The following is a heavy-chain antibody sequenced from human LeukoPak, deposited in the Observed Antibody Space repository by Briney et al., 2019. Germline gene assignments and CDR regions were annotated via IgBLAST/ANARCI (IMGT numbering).Heavy chain of an antibody. CDR1: GYSFTDYY. CDR2: INPYSGGT. D-gene: IGHD3-16*01. V-gene: IGHV1-2*02. J-gene: IGHJ5*02. Sequence: GASLKVSCKTSGYSFTDYYMHWVRQAPGQGLEWMGWINPYSGGTNSAQKFQGRVTMTRDTSISTVYMQVRWLTSDGTAIYYCARADRLHGGPYLIGPWGQGTLVTVSS. CDR3: ARADRLHGGPYLIGP.